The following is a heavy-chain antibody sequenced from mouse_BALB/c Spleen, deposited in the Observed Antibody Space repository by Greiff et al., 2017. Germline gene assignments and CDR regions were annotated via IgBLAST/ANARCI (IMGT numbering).Heavy chain of an antibody. CDR2: ISYSGST. D-gene: IGHD2-2*01. CDR3: ARSRGYDAFDT. J-gene: IGHJ2*01. CDR1: GYSITSDYA. Sequence: VQLKESGPGLVKPSQSLSLTCTVTGYSITSDYAWNWIRQFPGNKLEWMGYISYSGSTSYNPSLKSRISITRDTSKNQFFLQLNSVTTEDTATYYCARSRGYDAFDTWGQGTTLTVSS. V-gene: IGHV3-2*02.